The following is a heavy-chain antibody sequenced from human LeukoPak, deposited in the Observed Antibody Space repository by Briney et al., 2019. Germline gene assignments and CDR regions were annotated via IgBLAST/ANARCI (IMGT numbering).Heavy chain of an antibody. D-gene: IGHD1-26*01. CDR1: GGTFSSYA. CDR3: ARVVGGEWEPYNYFDY. Sequence: SVKVSCKASGGTFSSYAISWVRQAPGQGLEWMGGIIPIFGTANYAQKFQGRVTITADESTSTAYMELSSLRSEDTAVYYCARVVGGEWEPYNYFDYWGQGTLVTVSS. V-gene: IGHV1-69*13. CDR2: IIPIFGTA. J-gene: IGHJ4*02.